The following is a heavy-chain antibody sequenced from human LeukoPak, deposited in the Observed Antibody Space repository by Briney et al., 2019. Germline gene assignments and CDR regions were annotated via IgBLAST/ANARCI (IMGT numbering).Heavy chain of an antibody. D-gene: IGHD6-19*01. Sequence: KPSETLSLTCTVSGGSISSYYWSWIRQPPGKGLEWIGYIYYSGSTNYNPSLKSRVTISVDTSKNQFSLNLKSVSAADTAVYYCARETVAGHFDYWGQGTLVTVSS. CDR1: GGSISSYY. CDR2: IYYSGST. CDR3: ARETVAGHFDY. J-gene: IGHJ4*02. V-gene: IGHV4-59*12.